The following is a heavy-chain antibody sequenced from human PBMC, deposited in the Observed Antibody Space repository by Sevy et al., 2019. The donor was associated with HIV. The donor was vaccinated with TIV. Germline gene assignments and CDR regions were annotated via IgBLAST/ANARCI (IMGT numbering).Heavy chain of an antibody. J-gene: IGHJ6*02. CDR2: IIPVFGSA. Sequence: ASVKVSCKASGDTFGNYAIAWVRQAPGQGLEWMGGIIPVFGSANSEQKFQDRVTITADVSTSTAYTELRSLRSEYTAFYYCARSNPDGYNYSYYYGMDVWGQGTTVTVSS. D-gene: IGHD1-1*01. CDR3: ARSNPDGYNYSYYYGMDV. V-gene: IGHV1-69*13. CDR1: GDTFGNYA.